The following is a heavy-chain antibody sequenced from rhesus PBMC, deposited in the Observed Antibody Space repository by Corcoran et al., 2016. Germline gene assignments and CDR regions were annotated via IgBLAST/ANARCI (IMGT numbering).Heavy chain of an antibody. V-gene: IGHV4-173*01. D-gene: IGHD2-21*01. CDR3: ARVEYCTGSGCYGAFDF. CDR1: GGSISSNY. Sequence: QLQLQESGPGLVKPSETLSLTCAVSGGSISSNYWSWIRQPPGKGLEWIGRISGSGGSTDYNPSLKSRVTISTGTSKNQFSLKLSSVTAADTAVYYCARVEYCTGSGCYGAFDFWGQGLRVTVSS. CDR2: ISGSGGST. J-gene: IGHJ3*01.